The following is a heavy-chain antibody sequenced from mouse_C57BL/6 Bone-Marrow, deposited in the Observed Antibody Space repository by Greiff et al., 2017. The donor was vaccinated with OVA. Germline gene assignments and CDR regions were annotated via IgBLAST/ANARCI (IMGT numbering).Heavy chain of an antibody. CDR1: GYTFTSYW. D-gene: IGHD2-3*01. Sequence: QVHVKQSGAELVKPGASVKMSCKASGYTFTSYWITWVKQRPGQGLEWIGDIYPGSGSTNYNEKFKSKATLTVDTSSSTAYMQLSSLTSEDSAVYYCARDYDGYYVKDYWGQGTTLTVSS. CDR2: IYPGSGST. J-gene: IGHJ2*01. V-gene: IGHV1-55*01. CDR3: ARDYDGYYVKDY.